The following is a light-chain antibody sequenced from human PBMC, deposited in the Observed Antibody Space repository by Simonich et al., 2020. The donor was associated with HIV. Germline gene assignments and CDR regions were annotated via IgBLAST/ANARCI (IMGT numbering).Light chain of an antibody. CDR2: DNN. J-gene: IGLJ2*01. CDR3: GTWDSSLSAVV. V-gene: IGLV1-51*01. CDR1: SSNIGNNY. Sequence: QSVLTQPPSVSAAPGQKVTISCSGSSSNIGNNYVSWYQQPPGTAPKLLIYDNNKLPSGIPDRFSGSKSGTAATLDITGLQTGDEADYYCGTWDSSLSAVVFGGGTKLTVL.